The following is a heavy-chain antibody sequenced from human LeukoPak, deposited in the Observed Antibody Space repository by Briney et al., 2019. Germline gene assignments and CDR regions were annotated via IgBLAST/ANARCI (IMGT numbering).Heavy chain of an antibody. V-gene: IGHV4-34*01. Sequence: PSETLSLTCAVYGGSFSGYYWSWLRQPPGKGLEWIGEINHSGSTNYNPSLKSRVTISVDTSKNQFSLKLSSVTAADTAVYYCARAPGGEQWLANLGRRDNWFDPWGQGTLVTVSS. D-gene: IGHD6-19*01. CDR3: ARAPGGEQWLANLGRRDNWFDP. J-gene: IGHJ5*02. CDR2: INHSGST. CDR1: GGSFSGYY.